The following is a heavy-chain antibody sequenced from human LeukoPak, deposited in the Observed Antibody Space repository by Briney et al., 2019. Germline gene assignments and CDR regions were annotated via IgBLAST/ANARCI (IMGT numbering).Heavy chain of an antibody. CDR2: INANGVNT. J-gene: IGHJ5*02. CDR3: AKKVAVGGSFDP. Sequence: GGSLRLSCAASGFAFNFYAMTWVRQAPGKGLQWVSTINANGVNTYYADSVRGRFTISRDNSKDTLYLQLNSLRAEDTAVYYCAKKVAVGGSFDPWGQGTLVTVSS. CDR1: GFAFNFYA. V-gene: IGHV3-23*01. D-gene: IGHD6-13*01.